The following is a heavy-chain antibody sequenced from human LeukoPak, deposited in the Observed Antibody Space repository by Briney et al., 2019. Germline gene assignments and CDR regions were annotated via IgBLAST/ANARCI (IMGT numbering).Heavy chain of an antibody. CDR1: GYTFTSYG. J-gene: IGHJ6*02. CDR3: ASSSGLGYCSGGSCYHGMAV. D-gene: IGHD2-15*01. Sequence: ASVKVSCKASGYTFTSYGISWVRQAPGQGLEWMGWISAYNGNTNYAQKLQGRVTMTTDTSTSTAYMELRSLRSDDTAVYYCASSSGLGYCSGGSCYHGMAVWGQGTTVTVSS. CDR2: ISAYNGNT. V-gene: IGHV1-18*01.